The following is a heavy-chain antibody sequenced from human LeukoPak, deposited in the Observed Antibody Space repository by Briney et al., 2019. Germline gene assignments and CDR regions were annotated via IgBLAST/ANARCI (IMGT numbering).Heavy chain of an antibody. J-gene: IGHJ4*02. CDR1: GYTFTSYG. CDR2: ISAYNGST. CDR3: ARDGIFWLRGDFDY. Sequence: ASVKVSCKASGYTFTSYGISWVRQAPGQGLEWMGWISAYNGSTNYAQKLQGRVTMTTDTSTSTAYMELRSLRSDDTAVYYCARDGIFWLRGDFDYWGQGTLVTVSS. D-gene: IGHD5-12*01. V-gene: IGHV1-18*01.